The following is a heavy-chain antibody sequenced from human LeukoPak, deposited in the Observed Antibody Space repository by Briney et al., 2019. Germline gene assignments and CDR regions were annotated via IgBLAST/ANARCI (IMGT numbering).Heavy chain of an antibody. D-gene: IGHD2-2*01. J-gene: IGHJ4*02. CDR1: GFTVSSNY. CDR3: AALIVVVPAARTYFDY. Sequence: GGSLGLSCAASGFTVSSNYMSWVRQAPGKGLEWVSVIYSGGSTYYADSVKGRFTISRDNSKNTLYLQMNSLRAEDTAVYYCAALIVVVPAARTYFDYWGQGTLVTVSS. CDR2: IYSGGST. V-gene: IGHV3-66*02.